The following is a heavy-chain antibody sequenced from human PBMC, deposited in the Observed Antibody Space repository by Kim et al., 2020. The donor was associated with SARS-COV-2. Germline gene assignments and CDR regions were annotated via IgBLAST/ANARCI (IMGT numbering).Heavy chain of an antibody. CDR2: T. V-gene: IGHV4-59*09. J-gene: IGHJ4*02. CDR3: ARGRAYSSLNY. Sequence: TDDNPSLKSRVTISVDTSKNQFSLKLTSVTAADTAVYYCARGRAYSSLNYWGQGTLVTVSS. D-gene: IGHD6-19*01.